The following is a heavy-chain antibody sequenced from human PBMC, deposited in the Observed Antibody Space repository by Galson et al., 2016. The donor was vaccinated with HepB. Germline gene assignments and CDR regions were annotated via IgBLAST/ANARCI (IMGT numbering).Heavy chain of an antibody. J-gene: IGHJ4*02. CDR1: GFNFKVYG. V-gene: IGHV3-33*01. Sequence: SLRLSCAASGFNFKVYGMHWVRQAPGKGLDWVAVIWYYGSNEDYADSGKGRFTISKDNSKNTVDLQMNSLRAEDTAVYYCARGHPNSGKNYGHGFYFDYWGQGTLVTVSS. D-gene: IGHD1-26*01. CDR2: IWYYGSNE. CDR3: ARGHPNSGKNYGHGFYFDY.